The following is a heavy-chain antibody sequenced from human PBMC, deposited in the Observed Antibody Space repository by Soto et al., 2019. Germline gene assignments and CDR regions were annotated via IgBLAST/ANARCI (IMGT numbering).Heavy chain of an antibody. J-gene: IGHJ4*02. D-gene: IGHD1-26*01. V-gene: IGHV2-5*02. Sequence: QITLKESGPTLVKLTQTLTLTCTFSGFSLSTSGVGVGWIRQPPGKALEWLALIYWDNDERYNPSLKSRLTISKDTVKNQIVLRMTNMDPVDTATYYCARQNSGNFYYLDNWGQGTLVAVAS. CDR1: GFSLSTSGVG. CDR2: IYWDNDE. CDR3: ARQNSGNFYYLDN.